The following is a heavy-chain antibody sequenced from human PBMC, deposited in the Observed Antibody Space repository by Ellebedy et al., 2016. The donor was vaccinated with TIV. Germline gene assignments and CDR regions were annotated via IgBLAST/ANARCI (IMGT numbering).Heavy chain of an antibody. V-gene: IGHV3-74*01. CDR1: GFTFSRYW. CDR2: IYTDGSST. Sequence: PGGSLRLSCAASGFTFSRYWMHWVRQAPGKGLEWVSRIYTDGSSTNYAASVKGRFTISRDNAKNTLYLQMNSLRAEDTAVYYCARDDDPNSGYDPYYYFDLWGRGTLVTVSS. CDR3: ARDDDPNSGYDPYYYFDL. J-gene: IGHJ2*01. D-gene: IGHD5-12*01.